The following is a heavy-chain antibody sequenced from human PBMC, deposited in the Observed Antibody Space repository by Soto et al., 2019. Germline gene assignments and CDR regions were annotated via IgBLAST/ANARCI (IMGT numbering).Heavy chain of an antibody. CDR1: GGSLNNFY. D-gene: IGHD6-19*01. Sequence: SETLSLTCIVSGGSLNNFYWNWIRQTAGKGLEWIGRIHASGNTNYNPSLKSRATLSVDTSKNQSSLKVRSVTAADTAVYYCARSSHKESWFDPWGQGTLVPVSS. J-gene: IGHJ5*02. CDR3: ARSSHKESWFDP. CDR2: IHASGNT. V-gene: IGHV4-4*07.